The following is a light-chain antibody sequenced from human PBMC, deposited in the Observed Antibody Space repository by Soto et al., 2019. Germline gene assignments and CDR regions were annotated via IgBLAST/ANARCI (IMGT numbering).Light chain of an antibody. J-gene: IGLJ3*02. Sequence: QSVLTQPASLSGSPGQSITISCTGSSSNIGSYNYVSWYQQHPGKAPKLVIFDVSYRPSGISDRFSGSKSGNTASLTISGLQPEDEADYYCSSYGASSTLFGGGTKLTVL. CDR2: DVS. V-gene: IGLV2-14*03. CDR3: SSYGASSTL. CDR1: SSNIGSYNY.